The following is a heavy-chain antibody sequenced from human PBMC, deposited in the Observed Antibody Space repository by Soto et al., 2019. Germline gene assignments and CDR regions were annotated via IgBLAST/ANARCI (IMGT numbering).Heavy chain of an antibody. J-gene: IGHJ4*02. V-gene: IGHV3-23*01. CDR3: AKGEVTTWESFDY. CDR2: ISGSGGST. Sequence: EVQLLESGGGLVQPGGSLRLSCAASGFTFSSYAMSWVRQAPGKXXEGVPAISGSGGSTYYADPVKGRFTISRDNSKNTLYLQMNSLRAEDTAVYYCAKGEVTTWESFDYWGQGTLVTVSS. CDR1: GFTFSSYA. D-gene: IGHD4-17*01.